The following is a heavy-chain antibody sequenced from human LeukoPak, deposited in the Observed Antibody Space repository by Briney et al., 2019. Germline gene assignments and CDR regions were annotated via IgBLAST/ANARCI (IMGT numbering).Heavy chain of an antibody. CDR2: INAGNGNT. D-gene: IGHD2-15*01. CDR1: GYTFTSYA. Sequence: ASVKVSCKASGYTFTSYAMHWVRQAPGQRLEWMGWINAGNGNTKYSQKFQGRVAITRDTSASTAYVELSSLRSEDTAVYYCARESCSGGSCYSYYYGMDVWGQGTTVTVSS. CDR3: ARESCSGGSCYSYYYGMDV. J-gene: IGHJ6*02. V-gene: IGHV1-3*01.